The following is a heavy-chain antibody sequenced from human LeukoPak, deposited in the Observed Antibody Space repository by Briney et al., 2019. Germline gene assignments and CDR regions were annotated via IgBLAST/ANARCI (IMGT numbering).Heavy chain of an antibody. V-gene: IGHV4-59*01. CDR1: GGSISSYY. CDR3: ARGTPSGYGLYYFDY. CDR2: IYYSGST. J-gene: IGHJ4*02. D-gene: IGHD5-12*01. Sequence: PSETLSLTCTVSGGSISSYYWSWIRQPPGKGLEWIGYIYYSGSTNYNPSLKSRVTISVDTSKNQSSLKLSSVTAADTAVYYCARGTPSGYGLYYFDYWGQGTLVTVSS.